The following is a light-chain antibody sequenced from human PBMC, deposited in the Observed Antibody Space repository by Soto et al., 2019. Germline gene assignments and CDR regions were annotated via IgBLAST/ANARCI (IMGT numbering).Light chain of an antibody. Sequence: DIVMTQSPDSLAVSLGERATINCKSSQSVLYDSNNKNYLAWYQQKPGQPPKLLIYWASTRESGVPDRFSGTGSGTDFTLTISSLQAEDVEVYYCQQYYSIPKTFGQGTKVEIK. J-gene: IGKJ1*01. CDR3: QQYYSIPKT. V-gene: IGKV4-1*01. CDR1: QSVLYDSNNKNY. CDR2: WAS.